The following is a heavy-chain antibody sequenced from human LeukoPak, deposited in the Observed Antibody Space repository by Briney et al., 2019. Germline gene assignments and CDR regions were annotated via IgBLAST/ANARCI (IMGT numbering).Heavy chain of an antibody. CDR3: AKDVTDWGSRIDY. CDR1: GLTFSTYA. J-gene: IGHJ4*02. CDR2: ISGSVAST. V-gene: IGHV3-23*01. D-gene: IGHD7-27*01. Sequence: GGSLRLSCAASGLTFSTYAMRWIRQAPGKGLEWVSTISGSVASTSYADSVKGRFTISRDNSKNTLYLQMSSLRAEDTAIYYCAKDVTDWGSRIDYWGQGTLVTVSS.